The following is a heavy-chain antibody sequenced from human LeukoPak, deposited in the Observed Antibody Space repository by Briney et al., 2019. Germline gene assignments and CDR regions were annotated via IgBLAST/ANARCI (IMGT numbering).Heavy chain of an antibody. CDR1: GYTFTGYY. D-gene: IGHD2-15*01. CDR3: ARGWPRRSGGTYNDY. V-gene: IGHV1-2*06. J-gene: IGHJ4*02. CDR2: INPNSGGT. Sequence: ASVKVSCTASGYTFTGYYMHWVRQAPGQGLEWMGRINPNSGGTNYAQKFQGRVTMTRDTSISTAYMELSRLRSDDTAVYYCARGWPRRSGGTYNDYWGQGTLDTVSS.